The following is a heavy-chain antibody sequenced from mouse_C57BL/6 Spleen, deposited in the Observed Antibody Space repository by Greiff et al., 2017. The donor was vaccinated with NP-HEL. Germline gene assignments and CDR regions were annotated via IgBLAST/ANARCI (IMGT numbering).Heavy chain of an antibody. CDR3: ARDGYYD. CDR1: GFTFSSYA. Sequence: EVQLVESGGGLVKPGGSLKLSCAASGFTFSSYAMSWVRQTPEKRLEWVATISDGGSYTYYPDNVKGRFTISRDNAKNNLYLQMSHLKSEDTAMYYCARDGYYDWGQGTLVTASA. CDR2: ISDGGSYT. J-gene: IGHJ3*01. V-gene: IGHV5-4*01. D-gene: IGHD2-3*01.